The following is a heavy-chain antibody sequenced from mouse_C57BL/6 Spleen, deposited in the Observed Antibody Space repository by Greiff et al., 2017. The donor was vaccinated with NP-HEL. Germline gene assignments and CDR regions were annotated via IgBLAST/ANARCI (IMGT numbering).Heavy chain of an antibody. CDR2: IDPSDSYT. CDR1: GYTFTSYW. V-gene: IGHV1-50*01. Sequence: VQLQQPGAELVKPGASVKLSCKASGYTFTSYWMQWVKQRPGQGLEWIGEIDPSDSYTNYNQKFKGKATLTVDTSSSTAYMQLSSLTSEDSAVYYCARREVIPYGSSSYWYFDVWGTGTTVTVSS. CDR3: ARREVIPYGSSSYWYFDV. D-gene: IGHD1-1*01. J-gene: IGHJ1*03.